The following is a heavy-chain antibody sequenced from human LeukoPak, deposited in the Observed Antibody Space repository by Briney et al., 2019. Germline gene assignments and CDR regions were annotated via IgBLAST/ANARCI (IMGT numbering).Heavy chain of an antibody. Sequence: GESLKISCKGSGYSFTSYWIGWVRQMPGKGLEWMGIIYPGDSDTRYSPSFQGQVTISADKSISTAYLQWSSLKASDTAIYYCARPRNRITIFGVGTDAFDIWGQGTMVTVSS. J-gene: IGHJ3*02. CDR1: GYSFTSYW. CDR2: IYPGDSDT. CDR3: ARPRNRITIFGVGTDAFDI. V-gene: IGHV5-51*01. D-gene: IGHD3-3*01.